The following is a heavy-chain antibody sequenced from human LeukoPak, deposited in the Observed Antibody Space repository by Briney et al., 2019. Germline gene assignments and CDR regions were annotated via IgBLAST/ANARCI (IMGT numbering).Heavy chain of an antibody. Sequence: SETLSLTCTVSGGSISSGSYYWSWIRQPAGKGLEWIGRIYTSGNTNYNPSLKSRVTISVDTSKNQFSLKLSSVTAADTAVYYCATTGKYYYDSSGYRFFDYWGQGTLVTVSS. V-gene: IGHV4-61*02. D-gene: IGHD3-22*01. CDR3: ATTGKYYYDSSGYRFFDY. CDR1: GGSISSGSYY. J-gene: IGHJ4*02. CDR2: IYTSGNT.